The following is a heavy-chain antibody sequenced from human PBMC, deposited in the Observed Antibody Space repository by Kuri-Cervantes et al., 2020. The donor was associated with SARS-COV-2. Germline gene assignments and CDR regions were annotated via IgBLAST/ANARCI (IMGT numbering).Heavy chain of an antibody. CDR3: AKDGYGYCDPYDAFDI. CDR1: GFTVSSNY. Sequence: GGSLKIPCASSGFTVSSNYMSWVRPAPRKGLEWVSVIYSGGSTYYADSVKGRFTNSRDNSKNTLYLQMNSLRAEDTAVYYCAKDGYGYCDPYDAFDIWGQGTMVTVSS. J-gene: IGHJ3*02. V-gene: IGHV3-53*01. D-gene: IGHD5-18*01. CDR2: IYSGGST.